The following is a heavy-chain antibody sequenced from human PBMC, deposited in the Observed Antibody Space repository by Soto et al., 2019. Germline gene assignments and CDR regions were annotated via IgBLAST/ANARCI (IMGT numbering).Heavy chain of an antibody. D-gene: IGHD3-3*01. J-gene: IGHJ4*02. CDR3: GTSGVCEPRHY. V-gene: IGHV1-18*01. CDR2: ITAYNGNT. Sequence: QVRLVQSGAEVKKRGASVKVSCKASGYTFTSYGISWLRQAPRQWLEWMGWITAYNGNTHYAQKLQGRVTMTTDTLTSTVYMKLRRLRSDETAVYYFGTSGVCEPRHYWGQATLVTVAS. CDR1: GYTFTSYG.